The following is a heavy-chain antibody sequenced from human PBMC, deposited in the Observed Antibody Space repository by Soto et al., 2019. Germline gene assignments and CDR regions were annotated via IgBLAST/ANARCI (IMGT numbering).Heavy chain of an antibody. J-gene: IGHJ4*02. CDR3: AISQDRGGRTTFIY. CDR1: GFTFDDNA. CDR2: INWKSDI. V-gene: IGHV3-9*01. Sequence: PVGSLRLSCAVSGFTFDDNAMHWVRQAPEKGLGWVSGINWKSDIGYADSVKGRFTISRDNAENSLYLQMNSLRAEDTALYYCAISQDRGGRTTFIYWGQGTQVTVS. D-gene: IGHD3-16*01.